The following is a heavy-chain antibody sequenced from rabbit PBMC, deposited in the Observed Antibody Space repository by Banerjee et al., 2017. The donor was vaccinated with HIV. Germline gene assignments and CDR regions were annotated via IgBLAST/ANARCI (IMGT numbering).Heavy chain of an antibody. D-gene: IGHD3-1*01. V-gene: IGHV1S40*01. J-gene: IGHJ4*01. CDR2: TAGKSGTA. Sequence: QSLEESGGDLVKPGASLTLTCKASGFDFSSSHDMCWVRQTPGKGLEWIGCTAGKSGTAGYASWAKGRFTISKTSSTTVTLQMTSLTVADTATYFCARDGVGYTFDLELWGQGTLVTVS. CDR1: GFDFSSSHD. CDR3: ARDGVGYTFDLEL.